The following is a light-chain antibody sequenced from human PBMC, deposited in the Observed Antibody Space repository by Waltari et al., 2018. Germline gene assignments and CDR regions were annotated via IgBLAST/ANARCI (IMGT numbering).Light chain of an antibody. CDR1: KSVGHN. J-gene: IGKJ2*01. V-gene: IGKV3-15*01. CDR3: QQYNEWPYT. Sequence: ETIMTQSPGTLSVSPGERATLSCRASKSVGHNVAWYQQTPGPEPRLLIYATSSRGTGLPARFFGAGSGPDFTLTITSLQSEDFVVYYCQQYNEWPYTFGQGTRVDIK. CDR2: ATS.